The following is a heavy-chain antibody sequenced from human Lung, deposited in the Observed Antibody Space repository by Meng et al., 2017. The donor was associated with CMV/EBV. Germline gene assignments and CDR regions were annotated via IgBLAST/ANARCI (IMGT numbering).Heavy chain of an antibody. CDR3: LRRSGGSV. D-gene: IGHD3-10*01. V-gene: IGHV4-4*02. Sequence: GKLRDSGPALVKPSETLSPTCAVSGDSITNHNWWAWVRQPPGKGLEWIGEIPHRGSSAYNPSLKSRVSMSIDKSKNQFSLKLTSVTAADTAVYHCLRRSGGSVWGQGTLVTVSS. CDR1: GDSITNHNW. CDR2: IPHRGSS. J-gene: IGHJ1*01.